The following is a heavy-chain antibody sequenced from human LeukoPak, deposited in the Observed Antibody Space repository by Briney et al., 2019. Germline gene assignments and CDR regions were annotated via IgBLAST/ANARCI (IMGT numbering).Heavy chain of an antibody. CDR3: ARDGSDDSSGYYSNWFDP. CDR2: ISSSSSYI. J-gene: IGHJ5*02. D-gene: IGHD3-22*01. Sequence: GGSLRLSCAASGFTFSSYSMNWVRQAPGKGLERVPSISSSSSYIYYADSVKGRFTISRDNAKNSLYLQMNSLRAEDTAVYYCARDGSDDSSGYYSNWFDPWGQGTLVTVSS. V-gene: IGHV3-21*01. CDR1: GFTFSSYS.